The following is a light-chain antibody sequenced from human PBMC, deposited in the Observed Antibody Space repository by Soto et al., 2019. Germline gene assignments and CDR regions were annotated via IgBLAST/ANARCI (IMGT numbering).Light chain of an antibody. V-gene: IGKV2-30*01. Sequence: VMTQSPLSLSVSPGQPASISCRSSRGLVYSDGNTYLCWFHQRPGQSPRRLISKVSDRDSGVPDRLTGSASGTGFPLKITRVEAEDVGVYYCLQGSCWPYTVRQGTKLEI. J-gene: IGKJ2*01. CDR2: KVS. CDR3: LQGSCWPYT. CDR1: RGLVYSDGNTY.